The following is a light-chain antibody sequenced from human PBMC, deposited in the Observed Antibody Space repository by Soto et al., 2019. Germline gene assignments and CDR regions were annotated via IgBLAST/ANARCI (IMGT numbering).Light chain of an antibody. J-gene: IGLJ3*02. V-gene: IGLV1-47*01. CDR1: TSNIGSHY. CDR3: AVWDASLTGWV. CDR2: RDG. Sequence: QSVLTQPPSASGTPGQSPTIFFAGGTSNIGSHYVYWYQHLPGTAPKLLIFRDGQRPSGVPDRFFGSKSGTSASLAISGLRSEDEAHYYCAVWDASLTGWVFGGGTQLTVL.